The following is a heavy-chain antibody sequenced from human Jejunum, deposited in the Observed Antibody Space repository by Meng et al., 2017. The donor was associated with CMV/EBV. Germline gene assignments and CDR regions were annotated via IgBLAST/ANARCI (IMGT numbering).Heavy chain of an antibody. CDR3: ARNARGSGY. CDR2: IKQDGSEK. Sequence: SCAASGFTCSTYWMTWVRQAPGKGLEWVASIKQDGSEKYYVDSVKGRFTISRDNAKNSLFLQMNSLRAEDTAMYYCARNARGSGYWGQGTRVTVSS. J-gene: IGHJ4*02. D-gene: IGHD3-10*01. CDR1: GFTCSTYW. V-gene: IGHV3-7*01.